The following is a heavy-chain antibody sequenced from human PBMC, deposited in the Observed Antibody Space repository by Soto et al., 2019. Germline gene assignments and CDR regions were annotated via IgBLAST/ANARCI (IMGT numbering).Heavy chain of an antibody. D-gene: IGHD2-2*02. Sequence: QVQLQESGPGLVKPSQTLSLTCTVSGGSISSGGYYWSWIRQHPGKGLEWIGYIYYSGSTYYNPSLKSRVTIPVDPSKNHFSLKLSSVTAPDAAVYYCARRDGVYTYPPLDAFHIWGQGTMVTVST. CDR1: GGSISSGGYY. CDR2: IYYSGST. CDR3: ARRDGVYTYPPLDAFHI. J-gene: IGHJ3*02. V-gene: IGHV4-31*03.